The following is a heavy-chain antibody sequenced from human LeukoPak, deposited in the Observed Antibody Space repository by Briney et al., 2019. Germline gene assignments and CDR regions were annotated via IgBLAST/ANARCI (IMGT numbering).Heavy chain of an antibody. J-gene: IGHJ4*02. CDR2: IYYCGST. V-gene: IGHV4-39*07. CDR3: EGSGYYYGY. CDR1: GGCISSSSYY. Sequence: SETLSLTCTVSGGCISSSSYYWGWIRQPPGKGLEWIGSIYYCGSTYYNPSLKSRVTISVDTSKNQFSLKLSSVTAADTAVYYCEGSGYYYGYWGQGTLVTVSS. D-gene: IGHD3-22*01.